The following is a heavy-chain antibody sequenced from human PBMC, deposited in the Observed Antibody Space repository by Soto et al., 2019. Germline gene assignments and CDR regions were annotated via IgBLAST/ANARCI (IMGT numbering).Heavy chain of an antibody. CDR2: IWYDGSNK. J-gene: IGHJ2*01. D-gene: IGHD6-19*01. V-gene: IGHV3-33*01. CDR3: ARIPQIAVAGTRFGYFDL. CDR1: GFTFSSYG. Sequence: QVQLEESGGGVVQPGRSLRLSCAASGFTFSSYGMHWVHQAPGKGLEWVAVIWYDGSNKYYADSVKGRFTISRDNSQNTLYLQMNSRGAEDTAVYYCARIPQIAVAGTRFGYFDLWGRGTLVTVSS.